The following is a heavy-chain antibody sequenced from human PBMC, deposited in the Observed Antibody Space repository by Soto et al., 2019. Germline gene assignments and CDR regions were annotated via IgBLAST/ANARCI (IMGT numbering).Heavy chain of an antibody. Sequence: ASETLSLTCTVSGGSFSGYFWTWIRQPPGKGLEWLAEINHSGITNYNPSVESRVSMSVDTSKNQFSLRLYSVTAADTAVYYCARGLIRNPLAAAGTPGSFDPWGQGTLVTVSS. V-gene: IGHV4-34*01. CDR1: GGSFSGYF. J-gene: IGHJ5*02. D-gene: IGHD6-13*01. CDR2: INHSGIT. CDR3: ARGLIRNPLAAAGTPGSFDP.